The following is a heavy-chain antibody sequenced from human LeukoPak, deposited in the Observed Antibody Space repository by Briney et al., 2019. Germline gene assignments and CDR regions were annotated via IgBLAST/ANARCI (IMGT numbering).Heavy chain of an antibody. D-gene: IGHD2-2*01. CDR2: IYYSGST. J-gene: IGHJ3*02. Sequence: SETLSLTCTASGYSISSGYYWGWIRQPPGKGLEWIGSIYYSGSTYYNPSLKSRVTISVDTSKNQFSLKLSSVTAADTAVYYCARHKDCSSTSCYAARVAFDIWGQGTMVTVSS. CDR3: ARHKDCSSTSCYAARVAFDI. V-gene: IGHV4-38-2*02. CDR1: GYSISSGYY.